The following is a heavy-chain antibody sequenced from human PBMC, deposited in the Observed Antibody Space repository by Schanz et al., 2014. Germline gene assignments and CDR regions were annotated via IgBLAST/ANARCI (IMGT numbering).Heavy chain of an antibody. D-gene: IGHD2-15*01. CDR1: GFTVSSNH. CDR2: ISHSGGSK. J-gene: IGHJ6*02. V-gene: IGHV3-23*04. Sequence: VQLAESGGGLVQPGGSLRLSCAVSGFTVSSNHMSWVRQAPGKGLEWVSSISHSGGSKYYADSVKGRFTISRDNSENTLYLQMNSLSADDTAVFYCAKGMGYCSGGTCYDYYYYGLDVWGRGTTVTVSS. CDR3: AKGMGYCSGGTCYDYYYYGLDV.